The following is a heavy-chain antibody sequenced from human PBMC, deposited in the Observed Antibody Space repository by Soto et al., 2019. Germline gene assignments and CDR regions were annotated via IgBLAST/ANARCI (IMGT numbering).Heavy chain of an antibody. CDR3: ARGPFCGDDCYFDV. D-gene: IGHD2-21*02. CDR1: GGSISGFY. V-gene: IGHV4-4*07. J-gene: IGHJ4*02. CDR2: IYSSGTT. Sequence: SETLSLTCTVAGGSISGFYWSWVRQPAGKGLEWIGRIYSSGTTRYNPSLRNRVTMSVDTSTDQYSLNLASMTAADTAVYFCARGPFCGDDCYFDVWGQGTQVTVSS.